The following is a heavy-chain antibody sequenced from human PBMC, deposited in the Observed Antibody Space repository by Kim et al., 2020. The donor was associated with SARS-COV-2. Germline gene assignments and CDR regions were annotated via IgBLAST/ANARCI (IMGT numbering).Heavy chain of an antibody. V-gene: IGHV3-23*01. CDR2: IGVSAGST. D-gene: IGHD6-25*01. CDR1: GFTFSNFV. Sequence: GGSLRLSCAASGFTFSNFVMNWVRQAPGKGLEWVSTIGVSAGSTNYADSVKGRFTISRDNSKNTLYLQMGSLRAEDTAVYYCAQRSMGGTYYFDYWGQGTLVTVSS. J-gene: IGHJ4*02. CDR3: AQRSMGGTYYFDY.